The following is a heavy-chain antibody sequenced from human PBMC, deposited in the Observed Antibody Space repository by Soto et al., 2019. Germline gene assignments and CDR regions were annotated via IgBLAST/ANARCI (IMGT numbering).Heavy chain of an antibody. Sequence: MKVSCKVSRYPFTSYVIIWVRQAPGQGLEWMGWISAYNGNTNDAQKLQGRVTMTTDTSTSTAYMELRSLRSDDTAVYYCARDGDIVVVPAAITQYGMDVWGQG. D-gene: IGHD2-2*01. CDR1: RYPFTSYV. CDR2: ISAYNGNT. CDR3: ARDGDIVVVPAAITQYGMDV. V-gene: IGHV1-18*01. J-gene: IGHJ6*02.